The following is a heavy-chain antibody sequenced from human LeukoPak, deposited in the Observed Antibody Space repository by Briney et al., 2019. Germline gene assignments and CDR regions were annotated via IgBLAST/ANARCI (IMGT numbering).Heavy chain of an antibody. CDR1: GGSISSYY. CDR2: IYFNGSN. J-gene: IGHJ4*02. D-gene: IGHD5-12*01. Sequence: SGTLSLTCTVSGGSISSYYWSWGRQPQGKGMGWIGYIYFNGSNNYNPSPKSRVPISVDTSKNQFSLKLSSVPAADTAVYYCARWYSGDDRVRSRFFDYWGQGTLVTVSS. CDR3: ARWYSGDDRVRSRFFDY. V-gene: IGHV4-59*01.